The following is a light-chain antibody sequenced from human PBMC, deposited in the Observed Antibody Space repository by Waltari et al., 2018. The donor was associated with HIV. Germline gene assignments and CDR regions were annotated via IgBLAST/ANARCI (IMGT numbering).Light chain of an antibody. V-gene: IGLV1-44*01. CDR2: DDS. Sequence: QSLLTQPPSASGPPGRRVIISCSGSTPNLGHRAVNWYQLLPGSTPKLLIYDDSLRASGVSDRFSGSKSGTSASLAISGLQSDDEADYYCATWDGGLTWGGRLSGRVVFGGGTRLTVL. CDR1: TPNLGHRA. CDR3: ATWDGGLTWGGRLSGRVV. J-gene: IGLJ2*01.